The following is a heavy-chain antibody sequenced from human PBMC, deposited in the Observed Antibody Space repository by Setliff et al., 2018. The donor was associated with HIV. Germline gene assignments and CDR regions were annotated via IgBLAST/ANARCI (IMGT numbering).Heavy chain of an antibody. V-gene: IGHV1-46*01. Sequence: ASVKVSCKASGYTFTNYYIHWVRQAPGQGLQWMGLINPTGGGPRYAQKFRGRLTMSSDTSTSTVFMELSSLRSEDTAAYDCAKGGGYLDFWGQGTPVTVSS. CDR2: INPTGGGP. CDR3: AKGGGYLDF. CDR1: GYTFTNYY. J-gene: IGHJ4*02. D-gene: IGHD2-15*01.